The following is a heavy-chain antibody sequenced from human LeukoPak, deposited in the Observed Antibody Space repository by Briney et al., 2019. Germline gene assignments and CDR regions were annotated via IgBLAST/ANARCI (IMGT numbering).Heavy chain of an antibody. CDR1: GFTFSSYA. J-gene: IGHJ3*01. Sequence: PGRSLRLSCAASGFTFSSYAMHWVRQAPGKGLEWVAVISYDGSNKYYADSVKGRFTISRDNSKNTLYLQMNSLRAEDTAVYCCARDVESVVTNWGQGTMVTVSS. CDR2: ISYDGSNK. CDR3: ARDVESVVTN. V-gene: IGHV3-30*04. D-gene: IGHD2-21*02.